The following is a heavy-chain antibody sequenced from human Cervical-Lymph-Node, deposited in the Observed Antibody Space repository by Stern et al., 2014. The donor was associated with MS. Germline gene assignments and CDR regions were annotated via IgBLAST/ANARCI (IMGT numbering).Heavy chain of an antibody. D-gene: IGHD2/OR15-2a*01. CDR2: TIPIFGKA. Sequence: QLVQSGAEVKKPGSSVKVSCKASGGTFSNHVISWVRQAPGQGLEWMGGTIPIFGKAIYAQKFQGRVTITGDESTRAAYMELSSLRSEDTAVYYCARAAYSTSSYNYWGQGTLVTVSA. J-gene: IGHJ4*02. CDR3: ARAAYSTSSYNY. CDR1: GGTFSNHV. V-gene: IGHV1-69*01.